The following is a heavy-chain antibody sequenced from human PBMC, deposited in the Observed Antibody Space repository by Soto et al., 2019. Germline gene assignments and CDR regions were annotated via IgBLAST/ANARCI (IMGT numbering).Heavy chain of an antibody. CDR3: GRGRSGQIVVFY. CDR2: IGPESGAT. CDR1: GYTFTGHY. J-gene: IGHJ4*02. Sequence: GXSVKVSCKASGYTFTGHYIHWVRQAPEQGPEWMGEIGPESGATRYAQKFQGRVTMTRDTSITTVYMELKNLSPDDTAVYYCGRGRSGQIVVFYWGQGNPVTVSS. V-gene: IGHV1-2*02. D-gene: IGHD1-26*01.